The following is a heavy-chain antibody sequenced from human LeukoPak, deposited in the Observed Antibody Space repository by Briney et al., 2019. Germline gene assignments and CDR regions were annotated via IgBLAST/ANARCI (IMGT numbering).Heavy chain of an antibody. Sequence: PSETLSLTCAVYGGSFSGYYWSWIRQPPGKGLEWIGEINHSGSTNYNPSLKSRVTISVDTSKNQFSLKLSSVTAADTAVYYCARECTDTAMINDYYYYMDVWGKGTTVTVSS. D-gene: IGHD5-18*01. J-gene: IGHJ6*03. CDR1: GGSFSGYY. CDR2: INHSGST. CDR3: ARECTDTAMINDYYYYMDV. V-gene: IGHV4-34*01.